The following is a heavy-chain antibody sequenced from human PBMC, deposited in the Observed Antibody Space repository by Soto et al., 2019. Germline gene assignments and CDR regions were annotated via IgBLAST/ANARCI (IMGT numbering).Heavy chain of an antibody. V-gene: IGHV3-74*01. CDR2: INTDGSST. J-gene: IGHJ4*02. CDR3: TRDIAAGDFDY. Sequence: EVQLVESGGGLLQPGGSLRLSCAASAFSFGAYNMHWVRQAPGKGLVWVSRINTDGSSTTYADSVKGRFTISRDNAKNTLYLQMNRLRAEDTEVYDCTRDIAAGDFDYWGQGTLVTVSS. CDR1: AFSFGAYN. D-gene: IGHD6-13*01.